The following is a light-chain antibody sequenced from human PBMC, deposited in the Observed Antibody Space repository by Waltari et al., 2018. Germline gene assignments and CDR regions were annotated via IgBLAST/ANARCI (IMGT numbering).Light chain of an antibody. CDR2: GAS. V-gene: IGKV3-15*01. J-gene: IGKJ1*01. CDR3: QQYNYWRT. Sequence: EIVMTQSPDALSVSPGEGATLSCRASESVGSALAWYQQRPGQPPRLLIYGASTRATGIPARFSGSGSGTEFTLTISSLQSEDFAVYYCQQYNYWRTFGQGTKVEIK. CDR1: ESVGSA.